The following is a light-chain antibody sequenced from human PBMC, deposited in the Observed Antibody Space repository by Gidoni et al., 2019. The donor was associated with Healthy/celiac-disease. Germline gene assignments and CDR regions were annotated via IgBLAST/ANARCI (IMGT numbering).Light chain of an antibody. CDR2: AAS. Sequence: DIQLTQSPSFLSASVGDRVTIPCRASPGISSYLAWYQQKPGKAPKRLIYAASTLQSGVPSRFSGSGSGTEFTLTISSLQTEDFATYYCQQLNSYPLFTFGPGTKVDIK. J-gene: IGKJ3*01. CDR3: QQLNSYPLFT. V-gene: IGKV1-9*01. CDR1: PGISSY.